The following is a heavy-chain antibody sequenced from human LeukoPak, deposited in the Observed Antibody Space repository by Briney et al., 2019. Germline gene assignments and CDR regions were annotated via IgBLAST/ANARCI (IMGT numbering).Heavy chain of an antibody. CDR2: IRYDGSNK. Sequence: GGSLRLSCAVSGIIFSSYGMHWVRQAPGKGLEWVAFIRYDGSNKYYADSVKGRFTISRDNSKNTLYLQMNSLRGEDTAVYYCAKVGSGWYGVDYWGQGTLVTVSS. V-gene: IGHV3-30*02. D-gene: IGHD6-19*01. CDR1: GIIFSSYG. J-gene: IGHJ4*02. CDR3: AKVGSGWYGVDY.